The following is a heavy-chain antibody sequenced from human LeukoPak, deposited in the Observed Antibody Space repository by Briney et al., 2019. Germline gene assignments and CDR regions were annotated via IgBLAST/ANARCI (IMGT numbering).Heavy chain of an antibody. D-gene: IGHD3-10*01. J-gene: IGHJ4*02. Sequence: GTSLRLSCAASGFTFSSYGMHWVRQAPGKGLEWVANIKQDGSEKYYVDSVKGRFTISRDNAKNSLYLQMNSLRAEDTAVYYCARGSMVRGVISYYFDYWGQGTLVTVSS. CDR2: IKQDGSEK. V-gene: IGHV3-7*01. CDR1: GFTFSSYG. CDR3: ARGSMVRGVISYYFDY.